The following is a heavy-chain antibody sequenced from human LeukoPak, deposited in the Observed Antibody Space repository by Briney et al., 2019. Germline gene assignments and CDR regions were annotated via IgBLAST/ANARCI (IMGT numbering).Heavy chain of an antibody. CDR2: IYYSGST. J-gene: IGHJ6*02. Sequence: SETLSLTCTVSGGSISSYYRSWIRQPPGKGLEWIGYIYYSGSTNYNPSLKSRVTISVDTSKNQFSLKLSSVTAADTAVYYCARDRRGMDVWGQGTTVTVSS. CDR3: ARDRRGMDV. CDR1: GGSISSYY. V-gene: IGHV4-59*01.